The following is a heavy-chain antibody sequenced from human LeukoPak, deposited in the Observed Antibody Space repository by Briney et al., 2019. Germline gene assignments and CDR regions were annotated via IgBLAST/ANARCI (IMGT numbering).Heavy chain of an antibody. D-gene: IGHD5-12*01. CDR2: INHSGST. CDR1: GGSFSGYY. CDR3: ARGRLLDY. J-gene: IGHJ4*02. V-gene: IGHV4-34*01. Sequence: SETLSLTCAVYGGSFSGYYWSWIRQPPGKGLEWIGEINHSGSTNYNPSLKSRVTISVDTSKNQFSLKLSSVTAADTAVYYCARGRLLDYWGQGTLVTVSS.